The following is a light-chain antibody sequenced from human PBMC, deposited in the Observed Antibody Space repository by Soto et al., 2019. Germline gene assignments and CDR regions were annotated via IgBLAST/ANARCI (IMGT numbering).Light chain of an antibody. Sequence: ENVLTQSPATLSLSAGDRATLSCRASQSVSNYVAWYQQKPGQAPRLLIYEASNRATGVPARFSGSGSGTDFTLTISSLEPEGFAAYYCQQYGTSRQTFGQGTKVDIK. CDR1: QSVSNY. CDR2: EAS. CDR3: QQYGTSRQT. V-gene: IGKV3-11*01. J-gene: IGKJ1*01.